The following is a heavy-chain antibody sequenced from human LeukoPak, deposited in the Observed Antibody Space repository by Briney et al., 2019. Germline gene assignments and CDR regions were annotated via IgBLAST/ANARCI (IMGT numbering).Heavy chain of an antibody. V-gene: IGHV4-30-4*08. J-gene: IGHJ4*02. Sequence: SETLSLTCTVSGYSVSSGYYWGWVRQPPGKGLEWIGYLFYSGSTYYNPSLKSRLTISLNTSKNQLSLKLSSVTAADTAVYYCASLLRFAEPPQYWGQGTLVTVSS. D-gene: IGHD3-10*01. CDR1: GYSVSSGYY. CDR3: ASLLRFAEPPQY. CDR2: LFYSGST.